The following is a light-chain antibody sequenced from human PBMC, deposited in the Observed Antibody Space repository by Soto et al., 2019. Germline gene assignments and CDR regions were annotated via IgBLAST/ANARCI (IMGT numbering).Light chain of an antibody. CDR1: SGPVFTSSY. J-gene: IGLJ3*02. CDR3: LLYLGGGIWV. V-gene: IGLV8-61*01. CDR2: TTN. Sequence: QTVVTQEPSFSVSPGGTVTLTCGLSSGPVFTSSYPNWYQQTPGQAPRTLIFTTNTRSSGVPGRFSGSILGDKAALTIAGAQADDDSYYYCLLYLGGGIWVFGGGTKLTV.